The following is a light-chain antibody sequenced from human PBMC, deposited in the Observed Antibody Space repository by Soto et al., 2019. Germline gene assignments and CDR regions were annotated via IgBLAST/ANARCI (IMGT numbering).Light chain of an antibody. CDR1: QSISSW. V-gene: IGKV1-5*03. J-gene: IGKJ1*01. Sequence: DIQMTQSPSTLSASIGDRVTITCRASQSISSWLAWYQQKPGKAPKLLIYMASNLQSGVPSRFSGSGSGTEFSLTISSLQPDDSATYYCQHYNDYSRIFGQGTKVEIK. CDR2: MAS. CDR3: QHYNDYSRI.